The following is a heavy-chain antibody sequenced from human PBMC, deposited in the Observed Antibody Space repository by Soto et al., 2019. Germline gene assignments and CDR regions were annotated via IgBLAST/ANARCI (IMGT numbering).Heavy chain of an antibody. V-gene: IGHV1-18*04. Sequence: ASVNVSCKAPGYTFTSYGISRVRQAPGQGLEWMVWSSAYNGNTNYAQKLQGRVTMTTDTSTSTAYMERRSLRSDDTALYYCARAAMTTVINWFDPWGQGTLVTVSS. CDR2: SSAYNGNT. CDR1: GYTFTSYG. CDR3: ARAAMTTVINWFDP. D-gene: IGHD4-17*01. J-gene: IGHJ5*02.